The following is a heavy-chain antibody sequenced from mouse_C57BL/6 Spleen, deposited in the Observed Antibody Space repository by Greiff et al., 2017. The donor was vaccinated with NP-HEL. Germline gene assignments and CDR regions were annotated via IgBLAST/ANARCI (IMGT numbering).Heavy chain of an antibody. J-gene: IGHJ1*03. Sequence: QVQLKQSGAELVKPGASVKMSCKASGYTFTSYWITWVKQRPGQGLEWIGDIYPGSGSTNYNEKFKSKATLTVDTSSSTAYMQLSSLTSEDSAVYYCARERLGYFDVWGTGTTVTVSS. CDR1: GYTFTSYW. CDR2: IYPGSGST. V-gene: IGHV1-55*01. CDR3: ARERLGYFDV. D-gene: IGHD3-2*02.